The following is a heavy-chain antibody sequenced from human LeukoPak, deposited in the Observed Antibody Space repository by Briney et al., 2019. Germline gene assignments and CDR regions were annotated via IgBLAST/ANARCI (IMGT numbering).Heavy chain of an antibody. CDR1: GFTFSSYW. Sequence: GGSLRLSCAASGFTFSSYWRSWVRQAPGKGLEWVANIKQDGSEKYYVDSVKGRFTISRDNAKNSLYLQMNSLRAEDTAVYYCAREEPYYYDSSGYLHSWGQGTLVTVSS. D-gene: IGHD3-22*01. CDR3: AREEPYYYDSSGYLHS. CDR2: IKQDGSEK. J-gene: IGHJ1*01. V-gene: IGHV3-7*01.